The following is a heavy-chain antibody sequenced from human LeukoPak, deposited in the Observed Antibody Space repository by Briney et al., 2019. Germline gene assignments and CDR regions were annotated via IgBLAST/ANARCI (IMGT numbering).Heavy chain of an antibody. J-gene: IGHJ2*01. V-gene: IGHV4-61*02. D-gene: IGHD2-15*01. CDR3: ATEWWLDL. CDR1: GGSISSDNYH. Sequence: SETLSLTCTVSGGSISSDNYHWSWIRQPAGKGLEWIGRIYTSGSTNYNPSLKSRVTISVDTSKNQFSLKLSSVTAADTAVYYCATEWWLDLWGRGTLVTVSS. CDR2: IYTSGST.